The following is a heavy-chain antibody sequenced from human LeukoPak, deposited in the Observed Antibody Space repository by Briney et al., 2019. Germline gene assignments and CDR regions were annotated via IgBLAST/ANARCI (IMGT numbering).Heavy chain of an antibody. V-gene: IGHV4-39*07. Sequence: GSLRLSCAASGFTFSSYAMSWVRQPPGKGLEWIGSIYYSGSTYYNPSLKSRVTISVDTSKNQFSLKLSSVTAADTAVYYCAREWRSSYYDSSGYYWGQGTLVTVSS. D-gene: IGHD3-22*01. CDR3: AREWRSSYYDSSGYY. J-gene: IGHJ4*02. CDR2: IYYSGST. CDR1: GFTFSSYA.